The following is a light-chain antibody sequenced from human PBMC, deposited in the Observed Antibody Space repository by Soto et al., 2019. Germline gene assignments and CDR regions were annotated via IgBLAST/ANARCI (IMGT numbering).Light chain of an antibody. CDR3: SSYAGSNDLV. J-gene: IGLJ3*02. Sequence: QSALTQPPSASGSPGQSVTISCTGASSDVGGYNYVSWYQQLPGKAPKLIIYEVTKRPSGVPDRFSGSKSGNTASLTVSGLRAEDEADYYCSSYAGSNDLVFGGGTKVTVL. V-gene: IGLV2-8*01. CDR1: SSDVGGYNY. CDR2: EVT.